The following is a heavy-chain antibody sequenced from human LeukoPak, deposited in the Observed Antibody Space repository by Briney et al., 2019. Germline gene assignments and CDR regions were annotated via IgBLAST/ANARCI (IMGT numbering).Heavy chain of an antibody. CDR2: ISSSSSYI. J-gene: IGHJ5*02. CDR3: ARDQEDSSSWYNWFDP. CDR1: GFTFSSYS. D-gene: IGHD6-13*01. V-gene: IGHV3-21*01. Sequence: GGSLRLSCAASGFTFSSYSMNWVRQAPGKGLEWVSSISSSSSYIYYADSVKGRFTISRDNAKNSLYLQMNSLRAEDTAVYYCARDQEDSSSWYNWFDPWGQGTLVTVSS.